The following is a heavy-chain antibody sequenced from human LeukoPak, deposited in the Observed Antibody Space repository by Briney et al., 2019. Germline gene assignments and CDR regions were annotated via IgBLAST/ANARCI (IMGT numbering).Heavy chain of an antibody. CDR1: GFTVSSNY. CDR3: ARGDSSSSYYYYMDV. D-gene: IGHD6-13*01. Sequence: QPGGSLRLSCAASGFTVSSNYMSWVRQAPGKGLEWVSVIYSGGSTYYADSVKGRFTISRDNSKNTLYLQMNSLRAEDTAVYYCARGDSSSSYYYYMDVWGKGTTVTVSS. CDR2: IYSGGST. J-gene: IGHJ6*03. V-gene: IGHV3-53*01.